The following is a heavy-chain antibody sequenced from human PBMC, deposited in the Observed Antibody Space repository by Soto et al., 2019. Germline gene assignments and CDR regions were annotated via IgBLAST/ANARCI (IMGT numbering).Heavy chain of an antibody. Sequence: EVQLVESGGGLIQPGWSLRLSCAASGFTVSSNYMSWVRQAPGKGLEWVSVIYSGGSTYYADSVKGRFTISRDNSKKTLYLQMNSLRAEDTAVYYCARDRVESGYPEYFQHWGQGTLVTVSS. CDR2: IYSGGST. CDR1: GFTVSSNY. D-gene: IGHD3-22*01. J-gene: IGHJ1*01. V-gene: IGHV3-53*01. CDR3: ARDRVESGYPEYFQH.